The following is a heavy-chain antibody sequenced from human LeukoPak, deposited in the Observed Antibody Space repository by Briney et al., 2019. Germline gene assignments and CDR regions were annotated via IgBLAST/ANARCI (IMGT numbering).Heavy chain of an antibody. CDR2: INPSGGST. V-gene: IGHV1-46*01. D-gene: IGHD3-3*01. CDR1: GYTFTGYY. CDR3: ASEEKDDFWSGLSPNDAFDI. J-gene: IGHJ3*02. Sequence: ASVKVSCKASGYTFTGYYMHWVRQAPGQGLEWMGIINPSGGSTSYAQKFQGRVTMTRDTSTSTVYMELSSLRSEDTAVYYCASEEKDDFWSGLSPNDAFDIWGQGTMVTVSS.